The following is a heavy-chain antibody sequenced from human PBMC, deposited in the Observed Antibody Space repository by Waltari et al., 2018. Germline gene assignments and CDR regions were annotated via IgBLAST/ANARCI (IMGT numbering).Heavy chain of an antibody. V-gene: IGHV4-39*07. CDR1: GDSVINSNYS. J-gene: IGHJ4*02. Sequence: QLQLLESGPGLVKPSETLSLTCTVSGDSVINSNYSWGWIRQPPGKGLEWIGNIYYSGGSSYNPSLKSRVTISVDTSKNQFSVRLTSVTAADTAVFYCARLSPPMWVRGVKGGYYFDYWGPGTLVTVSS. CDR2: IYYSGGS. D-gene: IGHD3-10*01. CDR3: ARLSPPMWVRGVKGGYYFDY.